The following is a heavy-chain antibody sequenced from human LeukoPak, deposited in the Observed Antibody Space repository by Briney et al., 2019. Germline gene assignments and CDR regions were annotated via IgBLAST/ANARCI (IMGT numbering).Heavy chain of an antibody. CDR1: GLTVSSSY. Sequence: GGSLRLSCAASGLTVSSSYMSWVRQAPGKGLEWVSVIYSDGGTYYADSVKDRFTISRDNSKNTLYLQMNSLRAEDTAVYYCARVESNTGLLDYWGQGTLVTVSS. V-gene: IGHV3-66*01. D-gene: IGHD1-14*01. CDR2: IYSDGGT. J-gene: IGHJ4*02. CDR3: ARVESNTGLLDY.